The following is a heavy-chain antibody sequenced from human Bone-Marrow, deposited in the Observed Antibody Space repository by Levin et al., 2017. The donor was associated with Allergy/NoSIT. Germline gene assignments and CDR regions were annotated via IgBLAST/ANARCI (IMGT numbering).Heavy chain of an antibody. Sequence: SVKVSCKASGGTFNTYGINWVRQAPGLGVEWMGGIIPLLGTPNYAQRFQDRVTITADENAGTAYMELNSLTSEDTAVYYCARVSMQYQLLWNFDSWGQGTLVTVSS. CDR2: IIPLLGTP. CDR1: GGTFNTYG. CDR3: ARVSMQYQLLWNFDS. V-gene: IGHV1-69*13. D-gene: IGHD2-2*01. J-gene: IGHJ4*02.